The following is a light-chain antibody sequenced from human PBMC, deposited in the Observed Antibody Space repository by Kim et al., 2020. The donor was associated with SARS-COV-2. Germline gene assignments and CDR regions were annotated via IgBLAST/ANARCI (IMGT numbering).Light chain of an antibody. Sequence: ASQSIGTFLAWYQQRPGQAPRLLISDASIRAAGIPTRFGGSGSGTDFTLAISSLAPEDFAVYYCQHRATFGLGTKLEI. CDR1: QSIGTF. J-gene: IGKJ2*01. CDR3: QHRAT. V-gene: IGKV3-11*01. CDR2: DAS.